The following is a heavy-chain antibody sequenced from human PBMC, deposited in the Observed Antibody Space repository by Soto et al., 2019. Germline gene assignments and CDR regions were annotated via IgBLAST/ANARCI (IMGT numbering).Heavy chain of an antibody. CDR1: GYTFTGYY. Sequence: GASVKVSCKASGYTFTGYYMHWVRQAPGQGLEWMGWINPNSGGTSYAQKFQGRFTISRDNSKNTLYLQMSSLRAEDTAVYYCVRGEWLRLEGFLYNWFDPWGQGTLVTVSS. J-gene: IGHJ5*02. D-gene: IGHD5-12*01. V-gene: IGHV1-2*02. CDR2: INPNSGGT. CDR3: VRGEWLRLEGFLYNWFDP.